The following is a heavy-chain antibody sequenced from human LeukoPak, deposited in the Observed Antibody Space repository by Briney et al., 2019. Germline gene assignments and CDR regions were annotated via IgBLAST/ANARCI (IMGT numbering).Heavy chain of an antibody. CDR2: ISDSGTST. CDR1: GFTFSSYA. D-gene: IGHD3-22*01. V-gene: IGHV3-23*01. CDR3: AKPAGWYYDSSGYFNY. Sequence: GGSLRLSCAASGFTFSSYAMNWVRQAPGKGLEWVSGISDSGTSTYYADSVKGRFTISRDNSKNTLYLQMNSLRAEDTAVYYCAKPAGWYYDSSGYFNYWGQGILVTVSS. J-gene: IGHJ4*02.